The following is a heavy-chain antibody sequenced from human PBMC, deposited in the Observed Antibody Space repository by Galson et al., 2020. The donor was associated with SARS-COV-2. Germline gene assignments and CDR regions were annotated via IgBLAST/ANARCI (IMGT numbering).Heavy chain of an antibody. V-gene: IGHV3-73*01. J-gene: IGHJ4*02. Sequence: GESLKISCAASGFIFSDSAIHWVRQASGKGLEWIGRIRSKANSHATSYAASVKGRFIISRDDPKNTAFLQMDSLETEDTAMYYCTIRLAVDATGGDFDYWGQGTLVTVSS. D-gene: IGHD6-19*01. CDR2: IRSKANSHAT. CDR1: GFIFSDSA. CDR3: TIRLAVDATGGDFDY.